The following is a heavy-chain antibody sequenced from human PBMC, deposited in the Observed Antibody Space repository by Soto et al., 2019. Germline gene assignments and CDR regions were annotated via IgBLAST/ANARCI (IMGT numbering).Heavy chain of an antibody. V-gene: IGHV1-46*01. CDR2: INPSGGST. CDR3: ARVGSSGYWTYYYYYYGMDV. Sequence: ASVKVSCKASGYTFSDYYIHWVRQAPGQGLEWMGIINPSGGSTSYAQKFQGRVTMTRDTSTSTVYMELSSLRSEDTAVYYCARVGSSGYWTYYYYYYGMDVWGQGTTVTVSS. CDR1: GYTFSDYY. J-gene: IGHJ6*02. D-gene: IGHD3-22*01.